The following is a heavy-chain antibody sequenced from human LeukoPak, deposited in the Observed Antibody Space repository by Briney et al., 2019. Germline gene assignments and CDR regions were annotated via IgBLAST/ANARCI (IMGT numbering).Heavy chain of an antibody. CDR2: FYHSGNT. CDR1: GDSVSSYY. Sequence: SETLSLTCTISGDSVSSYYWSWIRQPLGKGLEWIGYFYHSGNTYYNPSLKSRVTISVDGSKNQFSLKLSSVTAADTAVYYCARGDYSDNPLDYWGQGTLVTVSS. J-gene: IGHJ4*02. D-gene: IGHD3-22*01. CDR3: ARGDYSDNPLDY. V-gene: IGHV4-59*02.